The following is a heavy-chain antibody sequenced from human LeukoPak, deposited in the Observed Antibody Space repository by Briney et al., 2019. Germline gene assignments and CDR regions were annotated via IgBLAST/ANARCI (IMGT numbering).Heavy chain of an antibody. CDR2: IYTSGST. CDR1: GGSISSYY. Sequence: SETLSLTCTVSGGSISSYYWSWIRQPAGKGLEWIGRIYTSGSTNYNPSLKSRVTMSVDTSKNQFSLKLSSVTAADTAVYYCARGIAAAGNPLYYYYYMDVWGKGTTVTVSS. D-gene: IGHD6-13*01. CDR3: ARGIAAAGNPLYYYYYMDV. V-gene: IGHV4-4*07. J-gene: IGHJ6*03.